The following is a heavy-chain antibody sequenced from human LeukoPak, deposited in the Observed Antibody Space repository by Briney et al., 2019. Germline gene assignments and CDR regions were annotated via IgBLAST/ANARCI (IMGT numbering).Heavy chain of an antibody. D-gene: IGHD3-22*01. Sequence: SQTLSLTCDISGDSVSSNSAAWNWIRQSPSRGLEWLGRTYYRSRWYNDYAVSVKSRITINPDTSKNQLSLQLNSVTPEDTAVYYCARAAYYYDSSGVHYYYYMDVWGKGTTVTVSS. V-gene: IGHV6-1*01. CDR2: TYYRSRWYN. CDR3: ARAAYYYDSSGVHYYYYMDV. CDR1: GDSVSSNSAA. J-gene: IGHJ6*03.